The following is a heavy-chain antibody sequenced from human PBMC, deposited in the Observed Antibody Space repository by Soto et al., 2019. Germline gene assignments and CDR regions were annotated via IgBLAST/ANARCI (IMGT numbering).Heavy chain of an antibody. CDR1: GFTFDDYA. CDR3: AKDRGLVLSFYFDY. D-gene: IGHD6-19*01. J-gene: IGHJ4*02. V-gene: IGHV3-9*01. CDR2: ISWNSGSI. Sequence: EVQLVESGGGLVQPGRSLRLSCAASGFTFDDYAMHWVLQAPGKGLEWVSGISWNSGSIGYADSVKGRFTISRDNAKNSRYLQRNSLRAEDTALYYCAKDRGLVLSFYFDYWGQGTLVTVSS.